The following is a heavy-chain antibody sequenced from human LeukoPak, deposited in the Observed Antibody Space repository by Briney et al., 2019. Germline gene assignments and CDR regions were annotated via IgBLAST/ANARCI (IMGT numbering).Heavy chain of an antibody. CDR3: ATAYDFSNYYMDI. CDR2: IYSSGST. Sequence: SETLSLTCTVSGGSISGAYFYWSWIRQPAGKGLEWIGRIYSSGSTNYNPSLKSRVTISIDTSKTQFSLRLSSITAADTAVYYCATAYDFSNYYMDIWGKGTTVTVSS. CDR1: GGSISGAYFY. V-gene: IGHV4-61*02. D-gene: IGHD4-11*01. J-gene: IGHJ6*03.